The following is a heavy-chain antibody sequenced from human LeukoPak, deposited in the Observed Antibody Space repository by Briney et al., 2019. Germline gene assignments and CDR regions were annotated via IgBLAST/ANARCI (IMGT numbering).Heavy chain of an antibody. J-gene: IGHJ4*02. CDR1: GYTFTGYY. CDR3: ATAIIAAAGSFDY. D-gene: IGHD6-13*01. V-gene: IGHV1-2*02. CDR2: INPNSGGT. Sequence: ASAKVSCKASGYTFTGYYMHWVRQAPGQGLEWMGWINPNSGGTNYAQKFQGRVTMTEDTSTDTAYTELSSLRSEDTAVYYCATAIIAAAGSFDYWGQGTLVTVSS.